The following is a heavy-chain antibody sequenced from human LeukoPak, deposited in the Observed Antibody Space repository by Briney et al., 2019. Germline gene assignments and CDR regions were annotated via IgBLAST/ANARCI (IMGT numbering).Heavy chain of an antibody. D-gene: IGHD3-16*02. Sequence: EASVKVSCKASGYSFTNYAMKWVRQAPGQGLEWMGWIHPSTGNPTYAQGFTGRFVFSLDTSVSTTYLQISSLKAEDTAVYFCARAFQSLGGLSLPDYWGQGTLLTVSS. CDR3: ARAFQSLGGLSLPDY. CDR1: GYSFTNYA. V-gene: IGHV7-4-1*02. J-gene: IGHJ4*02. CDR2: IHPSTGNP.